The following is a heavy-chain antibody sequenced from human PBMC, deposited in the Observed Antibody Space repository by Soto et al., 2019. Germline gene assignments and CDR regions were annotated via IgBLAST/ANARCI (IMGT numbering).Heavy chain of an antibody. D-gene: IGHD2-2*01. CDR2: ISSSSSYI. CDR1: GFTFSSYS. Sequence: GGSLRLSCAASGFTFSSYSMNWVRQAPGKGLEWVSSISSSSSYIYYADLVKGRFTISRDNAKNSLYLQMNSLRAEDTAVYYCARGRGLVVVPAASYWGQGTLVTVSS. CDR3: ARGRGLVVVPAASY. V-gene: IGHV3-21*01. J-gene: IGHJ4*02.